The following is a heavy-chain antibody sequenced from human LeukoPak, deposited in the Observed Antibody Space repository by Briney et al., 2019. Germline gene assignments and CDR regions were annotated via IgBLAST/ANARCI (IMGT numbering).Heavy chain of an antibody. CDR1: GGSISSYY. D-gene: IGHD4-23*01. V-gene: IGHV4-30-4*08. CDR3: ARDIAGTVADAFDI. Sequence: SETLSLTCTVSGGSISSYYWSWIRQPPGKGLEWIGYIYYSGSTYYNPSLKSRVTISVDTSKNQFSLKLSSVTAADTAVYYCARDIAGTVADAFDIWGQGTMVTVSS. J-gene: IGHJ3*02. CDR2: IYYSGST.